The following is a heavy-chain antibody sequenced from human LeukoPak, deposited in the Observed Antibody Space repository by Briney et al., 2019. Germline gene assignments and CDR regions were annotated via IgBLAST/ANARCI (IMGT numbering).Heavy chain of an antibody. D-gene: IGHD6-6*01. J-gene: IGHJ4*02. V-gene: IGHV1-46*01. Sequence: ASVKVSCKASGYTFTTYYIHWVRQAPGQGLEWMGIINPSNGDTTYAQKFQGRVTITRDTSTTTVYMELTSLRSEDTAVYHCAREDTLSIIAARHLDYWGQGTLVTVSS. CDR2: INPSNGDT. CDR3: AREDTLSIIAARHLDY. CDR1: GYTFTTYY.